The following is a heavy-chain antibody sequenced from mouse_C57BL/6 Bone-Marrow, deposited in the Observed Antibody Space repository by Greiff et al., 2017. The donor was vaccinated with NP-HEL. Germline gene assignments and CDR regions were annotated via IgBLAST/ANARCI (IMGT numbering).Heavy chain of an antibody. CDR2: ISNGGGST. D-gene: IGHD3-2*02. CDR1: GFTFSDYY. J-gene: IGHJ3*01. Sequence: EVMLVESGGGLVQPGGSLKLSCAASGFTFSDYYMYWVRQTPEKRLEWVAYISNGGGSTYYPDTVKGRFTISRDNATNTLYLQMSRLQSEDTPMYYCARHDSSGTGFAYWGQGTLVTVSA. CDR3: ARHDSSGTGFAY. V-gene: IGHV5-12*01.